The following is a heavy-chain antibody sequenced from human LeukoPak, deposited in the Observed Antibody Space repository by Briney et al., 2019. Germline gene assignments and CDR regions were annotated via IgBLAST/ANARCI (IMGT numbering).Heavy chain of an antibody. J-gene: IGHJ4*02. D-gene: IGHD3-22*01. V-gene: IGHV4-38-2*01. CDR3: ARHGLMEYYYDSSGYYPSYYFDY. CDR2: IYHRGST. Sequence: PSETLSLTCAVSGYSISSGYYWGWIRPPPGKGLEWIGSIYHRGSTYYNPSLKSRVTISVDTSKNQFSLKLSSVTAADTAVYYCARHGLMEYYYDSSGYYPSYYFDYWGQGTLVTVSS. CDR1: GYSISSGYY.